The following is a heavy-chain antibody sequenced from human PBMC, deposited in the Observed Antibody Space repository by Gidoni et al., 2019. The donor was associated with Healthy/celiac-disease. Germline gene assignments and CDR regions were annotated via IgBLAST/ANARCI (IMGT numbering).Heavy chain of an antibody. J-gene: IGHJ6*02. CDR1: GFTFSSYA. CDR2: ISGSGGST. CDR3: AKSDRANYYGSGSYFQQIGDYYGMDV. V-gene: IGHV3-23*01. Sequence: EVQLLESGGGLVQPGGSLRLSCAASGFTFSSYAISWVRQAPGKGLEWVSAISGSGGSTYYADSVKGRFTISKDNSKNTLYLQMNSLRAEDTAVYYCAKSDRANYYGSGSYFQQIGDYYGMDVWGQGTTVTVSS. D-gene: IGHD3-10*01.